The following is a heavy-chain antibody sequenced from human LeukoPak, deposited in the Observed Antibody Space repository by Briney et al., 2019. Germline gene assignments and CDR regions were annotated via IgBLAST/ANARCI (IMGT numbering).Heavy chain of an antibody. CDR1: GFTFSSYA. CDR3: AKDARWLVPSL. CDR2: ISGSANST. V-gene: IGHV3-23*01. Sequence: PGGSLRLSCAASGFTFSSYAMSWVRQAPGKGLEWVSSISGSANSTFHADSVKGRFTISRDNSKSTLYLQMNSLRAEDTAVYYCAKDARWLVPSLWGQGTLVTVSS. D-gene: IGHD6-19*01. J-gene: IGHJ4*02.